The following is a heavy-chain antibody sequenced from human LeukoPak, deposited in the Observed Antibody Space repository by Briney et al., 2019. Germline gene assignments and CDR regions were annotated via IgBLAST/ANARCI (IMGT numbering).Heavy chain of an antibody. CDR1: GFTFTSSA. V-gene: IGHV1-58*02. J-gene: IGHJ4*02. CDR2: IVVGSGNT. D-gene: IGHD4-17*01. Sequence: SVKVSCKASGFTFTSSAMQWVRQARGQRLEWIGWIVVGSGNTNYAQKFQERGTITRDMSTSTAYMELSSLRSEDTAVYYCAAVPLYGDHALDYWGQGTLVTVSS. CDR3: AAVPLYGDHALDY.